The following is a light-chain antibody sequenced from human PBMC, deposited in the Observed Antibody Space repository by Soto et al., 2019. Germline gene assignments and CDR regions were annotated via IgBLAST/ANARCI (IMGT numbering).Light chain of an antibody. CDR2: KDS. V-gene: IGLV3-25*03. CDR3: QSADSSGTIGV. CDR1: ALPKQY. Sequence: SYELTQPPSVSVSPGQTARITCSGDALPKQYAYWYQQKPGQAPVLVIYKDSERPSGIPERFSGSSSGTTVTLTISGVQAEDEADSYCQSADSSGTIGVFGGGTKLTVL. J-gene: IGLJ3*02.